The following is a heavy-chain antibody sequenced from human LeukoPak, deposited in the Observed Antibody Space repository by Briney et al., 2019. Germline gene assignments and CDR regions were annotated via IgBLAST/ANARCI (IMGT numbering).Heavy chain of an antibody. D-gene: IGHD6-13*01. V-gene: IGHV3-30*18. Sequence: PGGSLRLSCAASGFTFRSYGMHWVRQAPGKGLEWVAVISYDGSNKYYADSVKGRFTISRDNSKNTLYLQMNSLRAEDTAVYYCAKDISIAAADYYFDYWSQGTLVTVSS. CDR1: GFTFRSYG. CDR2: ISYDGSNK. J-gene: IGHJ4*02. CDR3: AKDISIAAADYYFDY.